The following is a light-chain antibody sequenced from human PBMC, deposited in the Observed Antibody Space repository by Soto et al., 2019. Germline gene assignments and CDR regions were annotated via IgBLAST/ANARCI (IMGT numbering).Light chain of an antibody. CDR1: QSISTY. J-gene: IGKJ4*01. V-gene: IGKV3-11*01. CDR2: DAS. Sequence: EIVLTQSPATLSLSPGERATLSCRASQSISTYLAWYQQKPGLSPRLLIYDASNRATGIPARFTGSGSGTDFTLTISSLEPEDFAVYYCQQRSNWPLTFVGGTKVAIK. CDR3: QQRSNWPLT.